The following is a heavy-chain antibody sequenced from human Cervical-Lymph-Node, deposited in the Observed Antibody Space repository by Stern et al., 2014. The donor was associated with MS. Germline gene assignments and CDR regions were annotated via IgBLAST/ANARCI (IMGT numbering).Heavy chain of an antibody. V-gene: IGHV3-23*04. CDR2: ISGSGSSI. D-gene: IGHD3-22*01. Sequence: EVQLVESGGDLVQPGGSLRLSCAASGFTFNKYAINWVRQAPGKGLEWVSTISGSGSSIDYADSVKGRFTISRDNSENTLYLQMHSLRAEDTAIYYCAKQYFDSSGYSYYYGMDVWGQGTTVTVSS. CDR3: AKQYFDSSGYSYYYGMDV. J-gene: IGHJ6*02. CDR1: GFTFNKYA.